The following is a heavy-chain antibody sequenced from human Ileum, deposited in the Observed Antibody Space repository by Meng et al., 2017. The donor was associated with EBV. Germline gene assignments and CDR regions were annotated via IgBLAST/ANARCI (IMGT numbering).Heavy chain of an antibody. CDR3: ARYGRCNGNSFYCFDP. V-gene: IGHV4-34*01. CDR1: GGSFNDYY. CDR2: IDQSGYT. J-gene: IGHJ5*02. Sequence: QVGLQQLGKGLLKPSETLSLPCAVYGGSFNDYYWTWLRQPPGKGLEWIGEIDQSGYTKFNPSLSSRATISRDTSNNQFSLRLNSVTAADTALYYCARYGRCNGNSFYCFDPWGQGTLVTVSS. D-gene: IGHD4-23*01.